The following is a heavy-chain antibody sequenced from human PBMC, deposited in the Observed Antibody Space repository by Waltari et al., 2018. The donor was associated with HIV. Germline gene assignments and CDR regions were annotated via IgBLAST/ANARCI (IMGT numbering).Heavy chain of an antibody. CDR3: AKESYDGYYDFWSGHNFFDS. Sequence: QVRLVASGGRVVQPGSSLTLSCAASGFTFKTYVMPWVRPAAGKGMEWVGSLWHDGTKRLYADFARCRFTVSRDNSKNLLFLHMTGLRGADTGLYFCAKESYDGYYDFWSGHNFFDSWGQGT. J-gene: IGHJ5*01. CDR2: LWHDGTKR. D-gene: IGHD3-3*01. V-gene: IGHV3-33*03. CDR1: GFTFKTYV.